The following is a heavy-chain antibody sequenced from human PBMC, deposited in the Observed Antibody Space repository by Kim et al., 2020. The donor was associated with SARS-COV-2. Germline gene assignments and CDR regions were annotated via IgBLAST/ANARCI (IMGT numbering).Heavy chain of an antibody. Sequence: SETLSLTCAVYGGSFSGYYWSWIRQPPGKGLEWIGEINHSGSTNYNPSLKSRVTISVDTSKNQFSLKLSSVTAADTAVYYCANLFIAVAQSNEFDYWGQG. D-gene: IGHD6-19*01. J-gene: IGHJ4*02. V-gene: IGHV4-34*01. CDR2: INHSGST. CDR1: GGSFSGYY. CDR3: ANLFIAVAQSNEFDY.